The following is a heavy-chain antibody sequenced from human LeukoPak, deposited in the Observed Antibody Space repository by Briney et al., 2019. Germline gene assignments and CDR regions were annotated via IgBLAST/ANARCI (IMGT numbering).Heavy chain of an antibody. J-gene: IGHJ4*02. D-gene: IGHD2-15*01. CDR1: GGSFSGYY. Sequence: SETLSLTCAVYGGSFSGYYWSWIRQPPGKGPGWIGEINHTGSTNYNPSLKSRVTISVDTSKYQFSLKLSSVTAADTAVYHCARGGEMVYCSDGSCSSSRYPFDYWGQGTLVTVSS. CDR3: ARGGEMVYCSDGSCSSSRYPFDY. V-gene: IGHV4-34*01. CDR2: INHTGST.